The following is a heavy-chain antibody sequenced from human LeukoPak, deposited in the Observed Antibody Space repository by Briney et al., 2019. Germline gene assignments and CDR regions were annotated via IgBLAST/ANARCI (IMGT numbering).Heavy chain of an antibody. CDR2: ISSGGTYE. Sequence: GGSLRLSCAASGFTFSSYAMHWVRQAPGKGLEWVSLISSGGTYEYYADSVKGRFTISRDNSKNTLYLQLNSLRAEDTAVYYCARDSTYYYDSGSSGPHYFDNWGQGTLVTVSS. CDR1: GFTFSSYA. CDR3: ARDSTYYYDSGSSGPHYFDN. V-gene: IGHV3-30*04. J-gene: IGHJ4*02. D-gene: IGHD3-10*01.